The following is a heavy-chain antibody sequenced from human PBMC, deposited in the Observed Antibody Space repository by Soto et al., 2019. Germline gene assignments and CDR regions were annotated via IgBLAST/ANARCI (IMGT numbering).Heavy chain of an antibody. CDR1: GFTFSSYA. D-gene: IGHD2-2*01. V-gene: IGHV3-23*01. Sequence: GGSLRLSCAASGFTFSSYAMSWVRQAPGKGLEWVSAISGSGGSTYYADSVKGRFTISRDNSKNTLYLQMNSLRAEDTAVYYCVKSVRGEYQLLARFDYWGQGTLVTVSS. CDR2: ISGSGGST. J-gene: IGHJ4*02. CDR3: VKSVRGEYQLLARFDY.